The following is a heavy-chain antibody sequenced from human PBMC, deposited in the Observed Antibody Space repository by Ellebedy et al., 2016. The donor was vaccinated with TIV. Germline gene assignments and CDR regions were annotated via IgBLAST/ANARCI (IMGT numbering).Heavy chain of an antibody. V-gene: IGHV3-11*01. Sequence: GESLKISCAASGFSFSDYYMSWIRQAPGKGLEWVSYISNSGSTIYYADSVKGRFTISRDNAKKSLYLQMNSLRAEDTAVYYCARAPSYLGDIVVVPAASLRAYYYGMDVWGQGTTVTVSS. CDR3: ARAPSYLGDIVVVPAASLRAYYYGMDV. CDR1: GFSFSDYY. J-gene: IGHJ6*02. D-gene: IGHD2-2*01. CDR2: ISNSGSTI.